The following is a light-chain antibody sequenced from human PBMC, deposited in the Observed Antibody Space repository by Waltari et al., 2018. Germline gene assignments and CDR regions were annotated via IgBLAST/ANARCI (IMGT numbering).Light chain of an antibody. CDR1: QGISRW. CDR2: DAS. J-gene: IGKJ2*01. V-gene: IGKV1-5*01. Sequence: DIQMTQSPSTLSASVGDRVTIPCRASQGISRWLAWYQQKPGKPPKVLIYDASSLESGVPSRFSGSGSETEFTLVISNLQPEDAATYYCQHFDNLLFTFGQGTKLEI. CDR3: QHFDNLLFT.